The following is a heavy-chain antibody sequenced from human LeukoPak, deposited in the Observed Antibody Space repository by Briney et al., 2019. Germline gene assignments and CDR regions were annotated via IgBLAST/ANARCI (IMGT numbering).Heavy chain of an antibody. CDR1: GFTFSSYW. V-gene: IGHV3-7*01. CDR3: ARDRSSGWSLTYYYYYMDV. J-gene: IGHJ6*03. CDR2: IKQDGSEK. D-gene: IGHD6-19*01. Sequence: GGSLRLSCAASGFTFSSYWMSWVRQAPGKGLEWVANIKQDGSEKYYVDSVKGRFTISRDNAKNSLYLQMNSLRAEDTAVYYCARDRSSGWSLTYYYYYMDVWGKGTTVTVSS.